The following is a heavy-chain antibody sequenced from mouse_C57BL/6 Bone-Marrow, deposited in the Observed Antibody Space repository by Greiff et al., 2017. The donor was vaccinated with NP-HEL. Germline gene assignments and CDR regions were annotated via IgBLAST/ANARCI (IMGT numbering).Heavy chain of an antibody. V-gene: IGHV1-81*01. D-gene: IGHD1-1*01. CDR1: GYTFTSYG. J-gene: IGHJ3*01. Sequence: VQLQQSGAELARPGASVKLSCKASGYTFTSYGISWVKQRTGQGLEWIGEIYPRSGNSYYNEKFKGKATLTADKSSSTAYMELRSLTSEDSAVYFFARKYYGTPIAYWGQGTLVTVSA. CDR3: ARKYYGTPIAY. CDR2: IYPRSGNS.